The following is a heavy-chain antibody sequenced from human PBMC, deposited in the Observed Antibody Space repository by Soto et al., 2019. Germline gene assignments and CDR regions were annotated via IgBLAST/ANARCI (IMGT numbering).Heavy chain of an antibody. V-gene: IGHV3-9*01. D-gene: IGHD2-15*01. J-gene: IGHJ4*02. CDR2: ISWNSGSI. Sequence: GGSLRLSCAASGFTFDDYAMHWVRQAPGKGLEWVSGISWNSGSIGYADSVKGRFTISRDNAKNSLYLQMNSLRAEDTALYYCAKAQDIVVVVAALGYWGQGTLVTVSS. CDR3: AKAQDIVVVVAALGY. CDR1: GFTFDDYA.